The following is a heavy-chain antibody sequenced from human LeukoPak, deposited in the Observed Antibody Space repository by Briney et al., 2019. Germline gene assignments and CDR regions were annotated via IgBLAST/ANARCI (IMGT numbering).Heavy chain of an antibody. Sequence: PSETLSPTCTVSGGSISSSSYYWGWIRQPPGKGLEWIGSIYNSGSTYYNPSLKSRVTISVDTSKNQFSLKLSSVTAADTAVYFCARREYYDGSGYRWGQGTLVTVSS. CDR3: ARREYYDGSGYR. CDR2: IYNSGST. J-gene: IGHJ4*02. D-gene: IGHD3-22*01. V-gene: IGHV4-39*01. CDR1: GGSISSSSYY.